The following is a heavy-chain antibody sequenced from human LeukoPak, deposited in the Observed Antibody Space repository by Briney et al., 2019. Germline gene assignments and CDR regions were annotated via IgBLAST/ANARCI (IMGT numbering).Heavy chain of an antibody. J-gene: IGHJ3*02. D-gene: IGHD3-22*01. CDR1: GFTFSSYA. CDR2: ISGSGGST. Sequence: GGSLRLSCAASGFTFSSYAMSWVRQAPGKGLEWVSAISGSGGSTYYADSVKGRFTISRDNSKNTLYLQMNSLRAEDTAVYYCAKHQDYNSSVNLAAFDIWGKGPMVTVSS. V-gene: IGHV3-23*01. CDR3: AKHQDYNSSVNLAAFDI.